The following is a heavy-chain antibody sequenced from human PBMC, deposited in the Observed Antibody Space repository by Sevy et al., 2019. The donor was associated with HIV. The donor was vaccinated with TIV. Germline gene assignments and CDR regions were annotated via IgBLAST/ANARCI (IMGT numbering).Heavy chain of an antibody. J-gene: IGHJ6*02. CDR2: ISWNSGSV. D-gene: IGHD6-13*01. V-gene: IGHV3-9*01. CDR3: AKDIGRRTQNGYYGMDV. Sequence: GGSLRLSCAVSGFNFDEYAMHWVRQTPGRGLEWVSGISWNSGSVDYGDSVKGRFTISRDNAKNSLYLQMNSLRPEDTALYYCAKDIGRRTQNGYYGMDVWGQGTTVTVSS. CDR1: GFNFDEYA.